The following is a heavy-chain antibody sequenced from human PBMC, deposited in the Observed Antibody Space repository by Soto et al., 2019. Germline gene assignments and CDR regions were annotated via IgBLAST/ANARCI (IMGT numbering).Heavy chain of an antibody. CDR2: IITITGFI. D-gene: IGHD5-12*01. J-gene: IGHJ4*02. CDR3: ARDSREYTASDYN. V-gene: IGHV3-21*01. CDR1: GFTFSSYS. Sequence: PGGSLRLSCAASGFTFSSYSMNWVRQAPGKGLEWVSIITITGFIDYADSVKGRFTISRDNAKSSLYLQMNSLRAEDTAVYYCARDSREYTASDYNWGQGTLVTVSS.